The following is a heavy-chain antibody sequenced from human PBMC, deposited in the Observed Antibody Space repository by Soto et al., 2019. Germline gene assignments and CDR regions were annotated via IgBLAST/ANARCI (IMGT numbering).Heavy chain of an antibody. CDR2: IYYSGST. CDR3: ARQQGLLWFGEYHHFDY. D-gene: IGHD3-10*01. Sequence: SETLSLTCTVSGGSISSSSYYWGWIRQPPGKGLEWIGSIYYSGSTYYNPSLKSRVTISVDTSKNQFSLKLSSVTAADTAVYYCARQQGLLWFGEYHHFDYWGQGTLVTVSS. CDR1: GGSISSSSYY. V-gene: IGHV4-39*01. J-gene: IGHJ4*02.